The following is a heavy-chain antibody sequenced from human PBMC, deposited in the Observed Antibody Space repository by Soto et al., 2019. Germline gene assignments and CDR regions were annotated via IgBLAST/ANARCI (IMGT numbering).Heavy chain of an antibody. CDR3: ARGTTAAPESFDY. V-gene: IGHV6-1*01. D-gene: IGHD6-13*01. CDR1: GDRFSSNSAA. J-gene: IGHJ4*02. Sequence: SQTLSLTCAISGDRFSSNSAAWNWIRQSPSRGLEWLGRTYYRSKWYNDYAVSAKSRITINPDTSKNQFSLQLNSVTPEDTAVYYCARGTTAAPESFDYWGQGTLVTVSS. CDR2: TYYRSKWYN.